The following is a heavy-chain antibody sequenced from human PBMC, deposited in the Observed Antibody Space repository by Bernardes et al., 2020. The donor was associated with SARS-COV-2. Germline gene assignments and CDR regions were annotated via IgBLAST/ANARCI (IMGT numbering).Heavy chain of an antibody. CDR3: ARIYSTSFFDFDY. D-gene: IGHD6-6*01. CDR1: GFTFSTFW. CDR2: INQDGSET. V-gene: IGHV3-7*01. Sequence: GSLSLSCAASGFTFSTFWMTWVRQAPGKGLEWVANINQDGSETFYVDSVKGRFTISRDNAKNSLFMEMNTLRAEDTAVYYCARIYSTSFFDFDYWGQGTLVTVSS. J-gene: IGHJ4*02.